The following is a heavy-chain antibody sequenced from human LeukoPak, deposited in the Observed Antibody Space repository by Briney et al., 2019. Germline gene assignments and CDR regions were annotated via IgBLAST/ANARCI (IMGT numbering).Heavy chain of an antibody. D-gene: IGHD3-3*01. V-gene: IGHV1-69*04. Sequence: SVKISCKASVGTFSSYAIRSVRQAPGHGLEWMWRIIPLLGIANYAQKFQGRVTITADKSTSTAYMELSSLRSEDTAVYYCARASNYDFWSGYTYYFDYWGQGTLVTVSS. J-gene: IGHJ4*02. CDR2: IIPLLGIA. CDR3: ARASNYDFWSGYTYYFDY. CDR1: VGTFSSYA.